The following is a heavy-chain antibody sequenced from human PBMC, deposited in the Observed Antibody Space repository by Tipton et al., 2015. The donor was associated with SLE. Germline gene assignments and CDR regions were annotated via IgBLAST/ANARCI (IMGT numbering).Heavy chain of an antibody. CDR1: GGSFSGYY. Sequence: TLSLTCAVYGGSFSGYYWSWIRQPPGKGLEWIGEINHSGSTNYNPSLKSRVTISVDTSKKHFSLNLSSVTAADTAMYYCERERKYVVRFRELVAPDLWGQGTAITVSS. CDR3: ERERKYVVRFRELVAPDL. V-gene: IGHV4-34*01. CDR2: INHSGST. J-gene: IGHJ3*01. D-gene: IGHD1-26*01.